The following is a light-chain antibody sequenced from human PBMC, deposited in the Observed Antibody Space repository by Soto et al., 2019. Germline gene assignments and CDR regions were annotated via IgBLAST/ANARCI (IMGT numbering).Light chain of an antibody. CDR2: RNN. V-gene: IGLV1-47*01. J-gene: IGLJ1*01. CDR1: SSNIGSNY. Sequence: QSVLTQPPSASGTPGQRVTISCSGSSSNIGSNYVYWYQQLPGTAPKLLIYRNNQRPSAVPDRFSGSKSATSAALAISALRSEDEADYYCAAWDASLSGHYVFGTGTKLTVL. CDR3: AAWDASLSGHYV.